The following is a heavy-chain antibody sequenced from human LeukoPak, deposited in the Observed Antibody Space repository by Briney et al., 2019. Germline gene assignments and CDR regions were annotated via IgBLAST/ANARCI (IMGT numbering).Heavy chain of an antibody. J-gene: IGHJ6*03. CDR2: INHSGST. V-gene: IGHV4-34*01. D-gene: IGHD2-2*01. CDR1: GGSFSGYY. CDR3: AGSRGYCSSTSCSPRSYYYYMDV. Sequence: PSETLSLTCAVYGGSFSGYYWSWIRQPPGKGLEWIGEINHSGSTNYNPSLKSRVTISVDTSKNQFSLKLSSVTAADTAVHYCAGSRGYCSSTSCSPRSYYYYMDVWGKGTTVTVSS.